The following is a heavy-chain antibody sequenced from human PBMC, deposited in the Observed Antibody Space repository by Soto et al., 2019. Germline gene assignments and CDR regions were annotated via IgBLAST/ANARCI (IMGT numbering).Heavy chain of an antibody. D-gene: IGHD2-15*01. CDR2: ISTYDGNT. CDR3: ASDGGRSWLGGSCPFDY. CDR1: GYSFTIYG. J-gene: IGHJ4*02. Sequence: QVQLVQSGAEVKKPGASVRVSCKASGYSFTIYGITWVRQAPGQGPEWMGWISTYDGNTYYSQHFEGRVSMARDTSKSTADMAKRSLRSDATTVYSFASDGGRSWLGGSCPFDYWSKGTLVTVSS. V-gene: IGHV1-18*01.